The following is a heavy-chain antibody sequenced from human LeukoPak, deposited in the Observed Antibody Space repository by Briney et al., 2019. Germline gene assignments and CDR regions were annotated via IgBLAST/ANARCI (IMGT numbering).Heavy chain of an antibody. D-gene: IGHD6-13*01. CDR2: INPNSGDT. J-gene: IGHJ4*02. Sequence: ASVKVSCKASGYTFTSYYMHWVRRAPGQGLEWMGWINPNSGDTNYAQKFQGRVTITRDTSISTAYLELNRLRSDDTAVYYCASIPYSSRDYWGQGTLVTVSS. V-gene: IGHV1-2*02. CDR1: GYTFTSYY. CDR3: ASIPYSSRDY.